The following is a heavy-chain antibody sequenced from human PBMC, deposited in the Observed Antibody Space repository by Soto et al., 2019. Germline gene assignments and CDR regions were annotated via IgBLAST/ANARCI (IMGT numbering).Heavy chain of an antibody. V-gene: IGHV3-30-3*01. CDR2: ISYDGSNK. J-gene: IGHJ4*02. D-gene: IGHD1-26*01. CDR1: GFTFSSYA. CDR3: ARDRFTWELRGVFDY. Sequence: GGSLRLSCAASGFTFSSYAMHWVRQAPGKGLEWVAVISYDGSNKYYADSVKGRFTISRDNSKNTLYLQMNSLRAEDTAVYYCARDRFTWELRGVFDYWGQGTLVTVSS.